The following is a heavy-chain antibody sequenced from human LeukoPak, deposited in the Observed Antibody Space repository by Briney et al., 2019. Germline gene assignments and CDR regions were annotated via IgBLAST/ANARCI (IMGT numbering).Heavy chain of an antibody. J-gene: IGHJ3*02. CDR3: ATAISEFDAFDI. V-gene: IGHV4-59*01. Sequence: ASETLSLTCTVSGGSISSYYWSWIRQPPGKGLEWIGYIYYSGSTNYNPSLKSRVTISVDTSKNQFSLKLSSVTAADTAVYYCATAISEFDAFDIWGQGTMVTVSS. D-gene: IGHD2-2*01. CDR1: GGSISSYY. CDR2: IYYSGST.